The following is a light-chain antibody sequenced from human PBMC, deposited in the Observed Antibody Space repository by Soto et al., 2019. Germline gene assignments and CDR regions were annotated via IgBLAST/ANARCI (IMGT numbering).Light chain of an antibody. Sequence: QSVLTQPASMSGSPGQSITISCTGSSSDFGRYNYVSWYQQHPGKAPKLVISEVSNRPSGVSDRFSGSKSGNTASLTISGLQSEDEADYYCSSYTGTSSTLYVFGTGTKLTVL. V-gene: IGLV2-14*01. CDR2: EVS. J-gene: IGLJ1*01. CDR3: SSYTGTSSTLYV. CDR1: SSDFGRYNY.